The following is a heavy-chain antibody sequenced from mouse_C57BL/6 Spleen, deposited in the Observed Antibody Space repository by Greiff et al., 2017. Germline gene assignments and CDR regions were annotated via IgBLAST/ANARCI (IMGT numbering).Heavy chain of an antibody. CDR3: ARGRQLRPAWFAY. CDR1: GYTFTSYW. D-gene: IGHD3-2*02. V-gene: IGHV1-69*01. Sequence: QVQLKQPGAELVMPGASVKLSCKASGYTFTSYWMHWVKQRPGQGLEWIGEIDPSDSYTNYNQKFKGKSTLTVDKSSSTAYMQLSSLTSEDSAVYYCARGRQLRPAWFAYWGQGTLVTVSA. J-gene: IGHJ3*01. CDR2: IDPSDSYT.